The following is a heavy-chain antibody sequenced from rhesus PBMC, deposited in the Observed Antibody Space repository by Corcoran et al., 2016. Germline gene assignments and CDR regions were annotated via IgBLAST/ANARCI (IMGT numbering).Heavy chain of an antibody. CDR2: IGGSSGST. V-gene: IGHV4-127*01. CDR3: ARGGVVATAYFDY. J-gene: IGHJ4*01. CDR1: GYSISSGYG. D-gene: IGHD2-21*01. Sequence: QVQLQESGPGLVKPSETLSLTCAVSGYSISSGYGWSWIRQPPGKGLAWIGYIGGSSGSTNYHPSLKSRVTISKGTSKNQFSLKLSSVTAADTAVYYCARGGVVATAYFDYWGQGVLVTVSS.